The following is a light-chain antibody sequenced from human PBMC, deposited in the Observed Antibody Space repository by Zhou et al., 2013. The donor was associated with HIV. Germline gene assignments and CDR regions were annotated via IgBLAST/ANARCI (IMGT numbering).Light chain of an antibody. J-gene: IGKJ1*01. Sequence: DIQMTQSPSTLSASVGDRVTITCRASQNIGIFLAWYQQKPGKAPKLLMYKTSTLESGVPSRFSGSGSGTEFTLAISGLHPDDFATYYCQQYKTYSETFGQGTEVDIK. V-gene: IGKV1-5*03. CDR3: QQYKTYSET. CDR2: KTS. CDR1: QNIGIF.